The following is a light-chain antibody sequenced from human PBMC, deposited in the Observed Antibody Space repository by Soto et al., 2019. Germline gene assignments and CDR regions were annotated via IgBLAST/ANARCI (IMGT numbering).Light chain of an antibody. J-gene: IGKJ4*01. CDR2: GAS. CDR3: QQDSSWPLT. V-gene: IGKV3-15*01. Sequence: GMPQSPATLSVSPGARVTLSCRASQDIRSSLAWYHQKPGQAPRLLIYGASIRATGVPATFRGSGSGTELTISISSLKSEHLGVYYCQQDSSWPLTFGGGTKVDIK. CDR1: QDIRSS.